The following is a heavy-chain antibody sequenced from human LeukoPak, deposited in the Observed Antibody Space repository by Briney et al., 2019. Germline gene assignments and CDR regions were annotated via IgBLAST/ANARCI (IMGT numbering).Heavy chain of an antibody. Sequence: QPGRSLRLSCAASGFTFSTYFMHWVRQAPGKGLEWVADIASDGSHTFYVESVKGRSTISRDNSKNTLYLQMNSLRAEDTAVYFCARERQDTILHSGAFDIWGQGTMVTVSS. J-gene: IGHJ3*02. CDR3: ARERQDTILHSGAFDI. V-gene: IGHV3-30-3*01. CDR1: GFTFSTYF. D-gene: IGHD2-21*01. CDR2: IASDGSHT.